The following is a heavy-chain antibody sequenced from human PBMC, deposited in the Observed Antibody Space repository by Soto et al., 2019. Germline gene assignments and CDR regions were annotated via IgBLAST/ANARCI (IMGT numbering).Heavy chain of an antibody. CDR1: GFTFSSYG. V-gene: IGHV3-30*18. D-gene: IGHD2-2*01. CDR3: AKDQNVVVPAAILDY. J-gene: IGHJ4*02. CDR2: ISYDGSNK. Sequence: PGGFLRLSCAASGFTFSSYGMHWVRQAPGKELEWVAVISYDGSNKYYADSVKGRFTISRDNSKNTLYLQMNSLRAEDTAVYYCAKDQNVVVPAAILDYWGQGTQVTVSS.